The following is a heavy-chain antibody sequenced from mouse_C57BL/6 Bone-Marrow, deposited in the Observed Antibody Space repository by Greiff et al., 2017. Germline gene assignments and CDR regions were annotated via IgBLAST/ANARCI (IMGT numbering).Heavy chain of an antibody. Sequence: EVQRVESGGGLVQPGGSLKLSCAASGFTFSDYYMYWVRQTPEKRLEWVAYISNGGGSTYYPDTVKGRFTISRDTAKNTLYLQMSRLKSEDTAMYYCARHNDGYYAFDYWGQGTTLTVSS. J-gene: IGHJ2*01. CDR3: ARHNDGYYAFDY. D-gene: IGHD2-3*01. V-gene: IGHV5-12*01. CDR1: GFTFSDYY. CDR2: ISNGGGST.